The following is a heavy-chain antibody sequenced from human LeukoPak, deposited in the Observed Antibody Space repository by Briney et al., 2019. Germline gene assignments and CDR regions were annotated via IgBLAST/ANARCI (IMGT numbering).Heavy chain of an antibody. CDR1: GFTVSSNY. D-gene: IGHD4-17*01. CDR3: ARLSNLYGDYIDY. J-gene: IGHJ4*02. CDR2: IYSGGST. V-gene: IGHV3-66*04. Sequence: GGSLRLSCAASGFTVSSNYMSWVRQAPGKGLEWVSVIYSGGSTYYADSVKGRFTISRDNSKNTLYLQMNSLRAEDTAVYYCARLSNLYGDYIDYWGQGTLVTVSS.